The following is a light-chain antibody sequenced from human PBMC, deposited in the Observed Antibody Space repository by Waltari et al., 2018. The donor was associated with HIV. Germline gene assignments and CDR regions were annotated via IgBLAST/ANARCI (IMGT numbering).Light chain of an antibody. J-gene: IGLJ2*01. V-gene: IGLV3-21*02. CDR1: NIGKYR. CDR2: DDT. Sequence: SYVLTQAPSLSVAPGQTATISCGNIGKYRVQWYRQRPGRPPVLVVFDDTYRSPAMPARLSGANSGSRSTLTIGGGEAGDEAVYYCQVWDRSYKEAVFGGGTQLIVL. CDR3: QVWDRSYKEAV.